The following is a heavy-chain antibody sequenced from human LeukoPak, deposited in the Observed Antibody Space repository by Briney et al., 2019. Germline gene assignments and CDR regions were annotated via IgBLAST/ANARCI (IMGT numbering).Heavy chain of an antibody. V-gene: IGHV4-30-4*01. J-gene: IGHJ4*02. CDR2: IYSTGST. D-gene: IGHD2-8*01. CDR1: GGSISSEDFH. CDR3: ARPGVMRGYFDY. Sequence: SQTLSLTCTVSGGSISSEDFHWTWIRQSPGKGLEWIGYIYSTGSTYYNPSLKSRLSMSVVTSQNQFSLKLTSVTAADTAVYYCARPGVMRGYFDYWGQGTLVTVSS.